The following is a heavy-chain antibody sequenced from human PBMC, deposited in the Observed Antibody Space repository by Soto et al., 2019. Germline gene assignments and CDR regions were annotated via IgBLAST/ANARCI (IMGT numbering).Heavy chain of an antibody. D-gene: IGHD1-1*01. J-gene: IGHJ6*02. CDR2: IRSRGDRI. Sequence: EVELLESGGGLVQPGGSLRLSCAASGFSFSNYAMTWVRRAPGKWLEWVSVIRSRGDRIYYADSVQGRFTISRDNSRSMLYLQMNYLTADDTAVYYCAKQQGPGTPYYYAMDVWGQGTTVTVSS. CDR1: GFSFSNYA. CDR3: AKQQGPGTPYYYAMDV. V-gene: IGHV3-23*01.